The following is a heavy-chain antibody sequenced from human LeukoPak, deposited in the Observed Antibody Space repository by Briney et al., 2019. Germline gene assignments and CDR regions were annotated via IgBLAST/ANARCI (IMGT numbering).Heavy chain of an antibody. D-gene: IGHD3-10*01. CDR3: ARTAWNYFGSGNYYAPDY. CDR2: IWYDESNK. CDR1: GFMLNNYD. J-gene: IGHJ4*02. V-gene: IGHV3-33*01. Sequence: GGSLRLSSAASGFMLNNYDMHWVRQAPGRGLEWVAMIWYDESNKYYADSVKGRFTISRDNSKNTLYLQMNSLRVDDTAIYYCARTAWNYFGSGNYYAPDYWGQGTLVTVSS.